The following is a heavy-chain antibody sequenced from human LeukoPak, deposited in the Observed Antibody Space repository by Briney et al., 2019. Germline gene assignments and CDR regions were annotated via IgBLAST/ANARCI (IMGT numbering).Heavy chain of an antibody. Sequence: ASVKVSCKASGYTFTGYYMHWVRQAPGQGLEWMGWINPNSGGTNYAQKFQGRVTMTRDTSISTAYMELSRLRSEDTAVYYCATPMGDYGGNSLFDYWGQGTLVTVSS. CDR1: GYTFTGYY. CDR3: ATPMGDYGGNSLFDY. CDR2: INPNSGGT. D-gene: IGHD4-23*01. J-gene: IGHJ4*02. V-gene: IGHV1-2*02.